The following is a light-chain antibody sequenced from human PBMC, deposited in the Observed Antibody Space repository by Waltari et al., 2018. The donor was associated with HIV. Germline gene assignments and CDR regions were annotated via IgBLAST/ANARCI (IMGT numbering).Light chain of an antibody. CDR3: RQALQTPT. CDR1: QSLLHSNGYNY. V-gene: IGKV2-28*01. Sequence: DIVMTQSPLSLPVTPGEPASISCRSSQSLLHSNGYNYLDWYLQKPGQSPQLLIYLGSNRASGVPDRFSGSGSGTDFTLKISRVEAEDVGVYYCRQALQTPTFGPGTKVDIK. J-gene: IGKJ3*01. CDR2: LGS.